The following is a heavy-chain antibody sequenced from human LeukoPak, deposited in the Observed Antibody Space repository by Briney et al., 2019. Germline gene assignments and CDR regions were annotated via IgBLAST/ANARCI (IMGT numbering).Heavy chain of an antibody. Sequence: PSETLSLTCTVSGGSISSYYWSWIRQPPGKGLEWIANIYHTGSTNYNPSLSSRVTISIDTAKNQFSLKLTSVTAADTAVYYCARRGRNTSGWQDYLWGQGTLVTVSS. CDR3: ARRGRNTSGWQDYL. J-gene: IGHJ4*02. CDR1: GGSISSYY. CDR2: IYHTGST. D-gene: IGHD6-25*01. V-gene: IGHV4-59*01.